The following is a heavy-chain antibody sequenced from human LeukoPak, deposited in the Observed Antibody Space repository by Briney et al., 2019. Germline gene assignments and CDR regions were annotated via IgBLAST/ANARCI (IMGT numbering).Heavy chain of an antibody. Sequence: PGGSLRLSCAASGFTFSSYWMSWVRQAPGKGLEWVANIKQDGSEKYYVDSVKGRFTISRDNAKNSLYLQMNSLRAEDTAVYYCAREPEVYYDFWSGYYITGSYMDVWGKGTTVTVSS. CDR3: AREPEVYYDFWSGYYITGSYMDV. J-gene: IGHJ6*03. CDR1: GFTFSSYW. D-gene: IGHD3-3*01. CDR2: IKQDGSEK. V-gene: IGHV3-7*01.